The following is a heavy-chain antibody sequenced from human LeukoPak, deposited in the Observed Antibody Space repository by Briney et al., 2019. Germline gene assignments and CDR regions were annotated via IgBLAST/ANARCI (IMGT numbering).Heavy chain of an antibody. V-gene: IGHV3-48*02. D-gene: IGHD1-26*01. J-gene: IGHJ4*02. CDR2: IGTGPNSD. CDR1: GFTFSSYS. CDR3: ARDYQWAVDH. Sequence: GGSLRLSCAASGFTFSSYSMNWVRQAPGKGLEWVAYIGTGPNSDYYADSVRDRFTISRDDGKKSLFLQMNSLRDEDTAVYYCARDYQWAVDHWGQGTLVTVSS.